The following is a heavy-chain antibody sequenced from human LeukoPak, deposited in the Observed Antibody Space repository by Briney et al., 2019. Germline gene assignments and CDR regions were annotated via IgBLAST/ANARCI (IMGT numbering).Heavy chain of an antibody. V-gene: IGHV1-69*06. J-gene: IGHJ4*02. CDR1: GGTFSSYA. CDR2: IIPIFGTA. CDR3: ARVGIGYCSGGSCYYFDY. Sequence: SVKVSCKASGGTFSSYAISWVRQAPGQGLEWMGGIIPIFGTANYAQKFQGRVTITADKSTGTAYMELSSLRSEDTAVYYCARVGIGYCSGGSCYYFDYWGQGTLVTVSS. D-gene: IGHD2-15*01.